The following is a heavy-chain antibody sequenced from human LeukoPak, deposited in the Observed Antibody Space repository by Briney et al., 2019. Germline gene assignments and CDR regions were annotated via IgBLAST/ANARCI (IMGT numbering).Heavy chain of an antibody. J-gene: IGHJ4*02. Sequence: SETLSLTCAVYGGSFSGYYWSWIRQPPGKGLEWIGEINHSGSTNYNPSLKSRVIISVDTVKNQFSLKLSSVTAADTAVYYCARGNRPRYCSGGSCSPLGSFDYWGQGTLVTVSS. CDR2: INHSGST. CDR1: GGSFSGYY. D-gene: IGHD2-15*01. CDR3: ARGNRPRYCSGGSCSPLGSFDY. V-gene: IGHV4-34*01.